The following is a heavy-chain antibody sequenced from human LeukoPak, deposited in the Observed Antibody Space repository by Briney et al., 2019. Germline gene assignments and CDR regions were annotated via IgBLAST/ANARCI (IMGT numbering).Heavy chain of an antibody. CDR1: GFTFSSYG. V-gene: IGHV3-30*02. D-gene: IGHD6-13*01. CDR2: IRYDGSNK. CDR3: AKGYSSSWYEIDY. J-gene: IGHJ4*02. Sequence: PGGSLRLSCAASGFTFSSYGMHWVRQAPGKGLEWVAFIRYDGSNKYYADSVKGRFTISRENSKNTLYLQMNSLRAEDTAVYYCAKGYSSSWYEIDYWGQGTLVTVSS.